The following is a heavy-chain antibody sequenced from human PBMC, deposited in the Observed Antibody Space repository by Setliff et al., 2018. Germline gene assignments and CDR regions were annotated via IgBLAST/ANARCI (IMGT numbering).Heavy chain of an antibody. CDR2: IKQDGNEK. CDR3: ARNWVTAQHYYYGMDV. CDR1: GFTFSSYW. Sequence: PGGSLRLSCAASGFTFSSYWMTWVRQAPGKGLEWVANIKQDGNEKHYVDSVMGRFTISRDDANNSLYLQMDSLRAEDAAIYYCARNWVTAQHYYYGMDVWGQGTTVTVSS. J-gene: IGHJ6*02. V-gene: IGHV3-7*01. D-gene: IGHD2-21*02.